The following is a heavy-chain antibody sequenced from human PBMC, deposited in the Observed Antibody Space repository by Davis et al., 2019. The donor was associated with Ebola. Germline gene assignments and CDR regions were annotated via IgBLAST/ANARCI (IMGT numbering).Heavy chain of an antibody. Sequence: GESLKISCAASGFTFSNYWMTWVRQSPAEGLEWVGRITARSFNYETTYAASVKGRITISRDDSQNSVYLQMNSVRTEDTAVYYCARDFWGSYEYWGQGTLVTVSS. V-gene: IGHV3-72*01. D-gene: IGHD1-26*01. J-gene: IGHJ4*02. CDR1: GFTFSNYW. CDR2: ITARSFNYET. CDR3: ARDFWGSYEY.